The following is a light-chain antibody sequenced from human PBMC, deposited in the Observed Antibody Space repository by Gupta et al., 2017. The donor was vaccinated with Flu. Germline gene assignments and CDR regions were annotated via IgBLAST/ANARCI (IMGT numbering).Light chain of an antibody. Sequence: TCSGNKLGDKYASWYQHKAGQPPILILYHDAKRPSGIPERFPGSNSGNTATLTVSETQVVDEADYYCQAWDSGVVVFGGGTKLTVL. CDR2: HDA. CDR3: QAWDSGVVV. CDR1: KLGDKY. J-gene: IGLJ2*01. V-gene: IGLV3-1*01.